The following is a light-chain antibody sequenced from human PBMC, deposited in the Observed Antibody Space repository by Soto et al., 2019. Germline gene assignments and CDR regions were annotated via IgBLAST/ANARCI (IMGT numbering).Light chain of an antibody. V-gene: IGLV2-8*01. CDR1: SSDVGGSNY. J-gene: IGLJ1*01. CDR2: EVS. Sequence: QSVLTQPPSASGSPGQSVTISCTGTSSDVGGSNYVSWYQQHPGKAPKLMIYEVSKRPSGVPDRFSGSKSGNTASLTVSGLQAEDEADYYCSSYAGSNNFDVFGTGTKLTVL. CDR3: SSYAGSNNFDV.